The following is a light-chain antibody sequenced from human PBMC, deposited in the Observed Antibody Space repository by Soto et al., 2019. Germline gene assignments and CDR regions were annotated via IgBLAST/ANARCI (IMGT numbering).Light chain of an antibody. CDR3: QQRNNWPPIT. J-gene: IGKJ5*01. CDR2: DAT. Sequence: ETVLTQSPATLSLSPGERATLSCRASQNVDIYVAWYQQKPGQAPRLLIYDATNRATGIPARFSGSGSGTDFTPTISSLEPEDFVVYYCQQRNNWPPITFGQGTRLETK. V-gene: IGKV3-11*01. CDR1: QNVDIY.